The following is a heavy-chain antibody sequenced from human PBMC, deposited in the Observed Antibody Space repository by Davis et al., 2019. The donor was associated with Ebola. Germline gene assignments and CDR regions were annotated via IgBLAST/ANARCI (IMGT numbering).Heavy chain of an antibody. V-gene: IGHV3-74*01. J-gene: IGHJ6*02. CDR3: ARDRIAVYYYYGMDV. D-gene: IGHD6-19*01. CDR2: INSDGSST. CDR1: GFTFSSYW. Sequence: HTGGSLRFSCAASGFTFSSYWMHWVRQAPGKGLVWVSRINSDGSSTSYADSVKGRFTISRDNAKNTLYLQMNSLRAEDTAVYYCARDRIAVYYYYGMDVWGQGTTVTVSS.